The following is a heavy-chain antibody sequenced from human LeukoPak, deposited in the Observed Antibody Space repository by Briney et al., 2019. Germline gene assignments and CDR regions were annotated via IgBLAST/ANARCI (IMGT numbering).Heavy chain of an antibody. CDR2: ISSSSSYI. CDR3: AKNLRIGIIATAGEGYFDY. J-gene: IGHJ4*02. CDR1: GFTFSSYS. Sequence: GGSLRLSCAASGFTFSSYSMNWVRQAPGKGLEWVSSISSSSSYIYYADSVKGRFTISRDNAKNSLYLQMNSLRTEDTAVYYCAKNLRIGIIATAGEGYFDYWGQGTLVTVSS. V-gene: IGHV3-21*01. D-gene: IGHD6-13*01.